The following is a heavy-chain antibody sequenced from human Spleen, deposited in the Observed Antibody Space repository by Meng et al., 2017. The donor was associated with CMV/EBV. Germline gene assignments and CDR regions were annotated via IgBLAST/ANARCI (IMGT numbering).Heavy chain of an antibody. D-gene: IGHD6-13*01. Sequence: ASVKVSCKASGYTFTSYAMNWVRQAPGQGLEWMGWINPNSGGTNYAQKFQGRVTMTRDTSISTAYMELSRLRSDDTAVYYCARVGPSGRSSSFDYWGQGTLVTVSS. J-gene: IGHJ4*02. V-gene: IGHV1-2*02. CDR3: ARVGPSGRSSSFDY. CDR1: GYTFTSYA. CDR2: INPNSGGT.